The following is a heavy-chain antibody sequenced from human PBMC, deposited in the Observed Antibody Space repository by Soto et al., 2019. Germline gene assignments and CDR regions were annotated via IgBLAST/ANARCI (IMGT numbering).Heavy chain of an antibody. Sequence: QVLLVQCGADVKKPGASVKVSCRTSGYTFTEFDINWVRQAPAQGLEWMGWMNTNTGNTGYAQKFQGRVTMTRDTSISTAYMELRRLRSEDTAVYYCARVVRFFGGHAGYWGQGTLVTVSS. D-gene: IGHD3-3*01. CDR1: GYTFTEFD. CDR2: MNTNTGNT. V-gene: IGHV1-8*01. CDR3: ARVVRFFGGHAGY. J-gene: IGHJ4*02.